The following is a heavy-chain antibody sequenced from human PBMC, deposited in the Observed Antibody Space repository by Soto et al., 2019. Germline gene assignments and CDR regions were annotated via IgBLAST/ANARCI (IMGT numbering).Heavy chain of an antibody. CDR3: GKRSGGFSEFDY. V-gene: IGHV3-23*01. CDR2: VDYTGSYT. D-gene: IGHD5-12*01. CDR1: GFTFSGFA. Sequence: EVQLLESGGGLVQPGGSLRLSCAASGFTFSGFAMNWVRQPPGKGLEWVSSVDYTGSYTFYAASVKGRFTISRDNSKNMVYLELISLRAEDTAVYYCGKRSGGFSEFDYWGQGTLVIVYS. J-gene: IGHJ4*02.